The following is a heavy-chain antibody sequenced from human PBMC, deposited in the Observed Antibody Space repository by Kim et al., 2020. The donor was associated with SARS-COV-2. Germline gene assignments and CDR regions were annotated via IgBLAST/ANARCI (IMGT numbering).Heavy chain of an antibody. J-gene: IGHJ6*02. CDR1: GFTFSSYG. Sequence: GGSLRLSCAASGFTFSSYGMHWVRQAPGKGLEWVAVISYDGSNKYYADSVKGRFTISRDNSKNTLYLQMNSLRAEDTAVYYCARDKTGHVLRYFDWLGYGMDVWGQGTTVTVSS. CDR2: ISYDGSNK. CDR3: ARDKTGHVLRYFDWLGYGMDV. V-gene: IGHV3-33*05. D-gene: IGHD3-9*01.